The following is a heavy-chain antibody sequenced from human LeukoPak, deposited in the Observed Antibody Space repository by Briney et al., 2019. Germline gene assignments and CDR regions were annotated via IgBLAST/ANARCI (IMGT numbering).Heavy chain of an antibody. V-gene: IGHV4-34*01. J-gene: IGHJ6*03. D-gene: IGHD6-13*01. CDR3: AKGRPIARAGTFYYYYMDG. Sequence: SETLSLTCAVYGGSFSGYYWSWIRQPPGKGLEWIGEINHSGSTNYNPSLKSRVTISVDTSKNQFSLKLSSVTAADTAVYYCAKGRPIARAGTFYYYYMDGWGKGTTVTVSS. CDR1: GGSFSGYY. CDR2: INHSGST.